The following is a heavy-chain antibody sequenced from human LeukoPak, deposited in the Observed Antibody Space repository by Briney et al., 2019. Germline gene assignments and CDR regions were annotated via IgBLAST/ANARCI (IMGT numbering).Heavy chain of an antibody. CDR1: GGSISSGSYY. D-gene: IGHD1-1*01. CDR2: IYTSGST. CDR3: ARRAYSAAYWKHFDY. V-gene: IGHV4-61*02. Sequence: SETLSLTCTVSGGSISSGSYYWSWIRQPAGKGLEWIGRIYTSGSTNYNPSLKSRVTISVDTSKNQFSLKLNSVTAADTAVYFCARRAYSAAYWKHFDYWGQGILVTVSS. J-gene: IGHJ4*02.